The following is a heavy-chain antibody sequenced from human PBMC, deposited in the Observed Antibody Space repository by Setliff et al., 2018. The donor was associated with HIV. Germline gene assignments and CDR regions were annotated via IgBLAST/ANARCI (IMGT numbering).Heavy chain of an antibody. CDR2: INPHSGDT. J-gene: IGHJ6*03. V-gene: IGHV1-2*02. CDR3: ARDLFTSGSDRSWQAGYYYYYYMDV. CDR1: GYTFTGYY. Sequence: ASVKVSCKASGYTFTGYYMHWVRQAPGQGLEWMGWINPHSGDTNYTQKYQDRVTMTRDTSVNIAYMQLSMLRSDDTAVYYLARDLFTSGSDRSWQAGYYYYYYMDVWGKGTTVTVSS. D-gene: IGHD3-10*01.